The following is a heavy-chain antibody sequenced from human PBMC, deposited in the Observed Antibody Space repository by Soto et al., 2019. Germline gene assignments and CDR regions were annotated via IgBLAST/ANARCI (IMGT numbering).Heavy chain of an antibody. V-gene: IGHV3-30*18. D-gene: IGHD3-3*01. CDR2: ISYDGSNK. Sequence: GGSLRLSCAASGFTFSSYGMHWVRQAPGKGLEWVAVISYDGSNKYYADSVKGRFTISRDNSKNTLYLQMNSLRAEDTAVYYCAKDLDYDFWSGYGYYYYGMDVWGQGTTVTVSS. CDR1: GFTFSSYG. J-gene: IGHJ6*02. CDR3: AKDLDYDFWSGYGYYYYGMDV.